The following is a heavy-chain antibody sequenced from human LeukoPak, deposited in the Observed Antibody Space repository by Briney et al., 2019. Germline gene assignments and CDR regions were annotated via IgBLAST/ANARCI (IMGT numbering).Heavy chain of an antibody. CDR3: ARDPNAMVTSLFDY. J-gene: IGHJ4*02. V-gene: IGHV1-18*01. Sequence: ASVKVSCKASGYTFTTYAISWVRQAPGQGLAWMGWISAYYGNTTYAQKFQGRVTMTTDTSTSTAYMELRSLRSDDTAVYYCARDPNAMVTSLFDYWGQGTLVTVSS. CDR1: GYTFTTYA. CDR2: ISAYYGNT. D-gene: IGHD5-18*01.